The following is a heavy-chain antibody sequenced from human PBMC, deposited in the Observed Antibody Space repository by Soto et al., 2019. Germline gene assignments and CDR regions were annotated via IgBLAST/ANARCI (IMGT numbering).Heavy chain of an antibody. CDR3: AVYDSSGSNFDY. D-gene: IGHD3-22*01. CDR2: IVVGSGNT. J-gene: IGHJ4*02. CDR1: GFTFTSSA. V-gene: IGHV1-58*01. Sequence: ASVKVSCKASGFTFTSSAVQWVRQARGQRLEWIGWIVVGSGNTNYAQKFQERVTITRDMSTSTAYMELSSLRSEDTAVYYCAVYDSSGSNFDYWGQGTLVTVSS.